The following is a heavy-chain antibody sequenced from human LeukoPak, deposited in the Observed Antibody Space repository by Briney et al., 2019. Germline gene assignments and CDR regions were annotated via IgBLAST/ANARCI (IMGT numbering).Heavy chain of an antibody. J-gene: IGHJ4*02. CDR2: IRYDGSNK. Sequence: PGGSLRLSCAASGFTFSNSVMHWVRQAPGKGLEWVAFIRYDGSNKYYADSVKGRFTISRDNSKNTLYPQMNSLRAEDTAVYYCAKGTIYDCSSTGCPRLEFDYWGQGTLVTVSS. CDR1: GFTFSNSV. V-gene: IGHV3-30*02. D-gene: IGHD2-2*01. CDR3: AKGTIYDCSSTGCPRLEFDY.